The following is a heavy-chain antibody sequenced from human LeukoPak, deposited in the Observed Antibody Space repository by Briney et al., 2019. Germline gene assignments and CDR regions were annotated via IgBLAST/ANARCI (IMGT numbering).Heavy chain of an antibody. CDR1: GGSISTYY. J-gene: IGHJ3*02. V-gene: IGHV4-59*01. D-gene: IGHD3-16*01. CDR3: ARGFGPGGAFDI. Sequence: SETLSLTCTVSGGSISTYYWSWIRQPPGKGLEWIGYIYYSGSTNYNPSLKSRVTISVDTSKNQFSLKLSSVTAADTAVYYCARGFGPGGAFDIWGQGTMVTVSS. CDR2: IYYSGST.